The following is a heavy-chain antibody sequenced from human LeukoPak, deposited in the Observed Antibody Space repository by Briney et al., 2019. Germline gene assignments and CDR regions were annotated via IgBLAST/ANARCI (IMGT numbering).Heavy chain of an antibody. V-gene: IGHV1-18*01. CDR2: ISAYNGNT. CDR3: ASVSDSSGYYDY. Sequence: ASVKVSCKASGGTFSSYGISWVRQAPGQGLEWKGWISAYNGNTNYAQKLQGRVTMTTDTSTSTAYMELRSLRSDDTAVYYCASVSDSSGYYDYWGQGTLSPSPQ. D-gene: IGHD3-22*01. J-gene: IGHJ4*02. CDR1: GGTFSSYG.